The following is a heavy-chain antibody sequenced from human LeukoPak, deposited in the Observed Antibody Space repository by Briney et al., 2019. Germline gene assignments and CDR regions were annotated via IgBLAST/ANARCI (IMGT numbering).Heavy chain of an antibody. V-gene: IGHV4-34*01. CDR2: INHSGGT. D-gene: IGHD3-10*01. CDR1: GGSFSGYY. Sequence: PSETLSLTCAVYGGSFSGYYWSWIRQPPGKGLEWIGEINHSGGTNYNPSLKSRVTISVDTSKNQFSLKLSSVTAADTAVYYCARHKGRYYGSGSYNWFDPWGQGTLVTVSS. CDR3: ARHKGRYYGSGSYNWFDP. J-gene: IGHJ5*02.